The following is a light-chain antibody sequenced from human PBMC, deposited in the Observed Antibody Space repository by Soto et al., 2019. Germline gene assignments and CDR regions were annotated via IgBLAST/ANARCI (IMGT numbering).Light chain of an antibody. J-gene: IGKJ1*01. V-gene: IGKV3-20*01. CDR1: QSIDSRY. CDR2: ATS. Sequence: EIVLTQSPGTLSSSPGERATLSCRASQSIDSRYLAWYQHKPGQAPRLLIYATSSRATGIPDRFGGSGSGTDFTLTINRLEPEDFAVYYCQQYYSTPRTFGQGTKVEIK. CDR3: QQYYSTPRT.